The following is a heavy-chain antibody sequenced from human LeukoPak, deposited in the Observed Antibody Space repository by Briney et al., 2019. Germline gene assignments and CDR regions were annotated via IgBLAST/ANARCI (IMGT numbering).Heavy chain of an antibody. CDR2: INHSGST. CDR3: AKDYGWYNWNRPLDY. CDR1: GGSFSGYY. J-gene: IGHJ4*02. Sequence: SETLSLTCAVYGGSFSGYYWSWIRQPPGKGLEWIGEINHSGSTNYNPSLKSRVTISVDTSKNQFSLKLSSVTAADTAVYYCAKDYGWYNWNRPLDYWGQETLVTVSS. V-gene: IGHV4-34*01. D-gene: IGHD1-20*01.